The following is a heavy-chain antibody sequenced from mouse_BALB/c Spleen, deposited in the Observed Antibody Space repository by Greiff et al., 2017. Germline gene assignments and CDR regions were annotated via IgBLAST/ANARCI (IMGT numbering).Heavy chain of an antibody. CDR1: GFTFSSYT. CDR3: TRDRAYGEDAMDY. Sequence: DVMLVESGGGLVKPGGSLKLSCAASGFTFSSYTMSWVRQTPEKRLEWVATISSGGSYTYYPDSVKGRFTISRDNAKNTLYLQMSSLKSEDTAMYYCTRDRAYGEDAMDYWGQGTSVTVSS. V-gene: IGHV5-6-4*01. D-gene: IGHD1-1*02. CDR2: ISSGGSYT. J-gene: IGHJ4*01.